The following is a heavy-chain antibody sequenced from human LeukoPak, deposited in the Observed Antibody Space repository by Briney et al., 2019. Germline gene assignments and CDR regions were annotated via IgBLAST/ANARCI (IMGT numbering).Heavy chain of an antibody. CDR2: IYYTGST. CDR1: GASISNYY. Sequence: HPSETLSLTCTVSGASISNYYWSWIRQPPEKGLEWIGYIYYTGSTNYSPSLKSRVTISIDTSKNEFSLRLSSVTAADTAVYYCARVLWFGEFHWYFDLWGRGTLVTVSS. J-gene: IGHJ2*01. D-gene: IGHD3-10*01. V-gene: IGHV4-59*01. CDR3: ARVLWFGEFHWYFDL.